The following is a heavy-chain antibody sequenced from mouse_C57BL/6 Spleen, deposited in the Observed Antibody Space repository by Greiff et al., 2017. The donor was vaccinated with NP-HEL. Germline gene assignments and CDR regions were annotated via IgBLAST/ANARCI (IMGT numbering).Heavy chain of an antibody. Sequence: VKLVESGAELAKPGASVKLSCKASGYTFTSYWMPWVKQRPGQGLEWIGYINPSSGYTKYNQKFKDKATLPADKSSSTAYMQLSSLTDEDSAVYYCARQELTGFDDWGKGTTLTVSS. V-gene: IGHV1-7*01. CDR1: GYTFTSYW. CDR2: INPSSGYT. CDR3: ARQELTGFDD. J-gene: IGHJ2*01. D-gene: IGHD1-3*01.